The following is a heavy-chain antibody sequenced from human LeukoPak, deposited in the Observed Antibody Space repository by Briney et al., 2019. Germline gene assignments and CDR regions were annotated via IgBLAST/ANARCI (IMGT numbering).Heavy chain of an antibody. CDR3: ARDPSSSSWGEYFDY. CDR1: GYTFTTYT. J-gene: IGHJ4*02. D-gene: IGHD6-13*01. Sequence: ASVKVSCKASGYTFTTYTIHWVRQAPGQRLEWMGWINPNSGGTNYAQKFQGRVTMTRDTSISTAYMELSRLRSDDTAVYYCARDPSSSSWGEYFDYWGQGTLVTVSS. V-gene: IGHV1-2*02. CDR2: INPNSGGT.